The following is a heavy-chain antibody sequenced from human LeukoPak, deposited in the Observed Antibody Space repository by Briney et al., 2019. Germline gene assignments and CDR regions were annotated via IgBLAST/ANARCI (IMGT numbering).Heavy chain of an antibody. V-gene: IGHV4-4*07. D-gene: IGHD3-22*01. Sequence: SETLSLTCTVSGGSISSYYWSWIRQPPGKGLEWIGRIYTSGSTNYNPSLKSRVTMSVDTSKNQFSLKLSSVTAADTAVYYCARDPVYYYDSSGSGTGWFDPWGQGTLVTVSS. CDR3: ARDPVYYYDSSGSGTGWFDP. CDR2: IYTSGST. CDR1: GGSISSYY. J-gene: IGHJ5*02.